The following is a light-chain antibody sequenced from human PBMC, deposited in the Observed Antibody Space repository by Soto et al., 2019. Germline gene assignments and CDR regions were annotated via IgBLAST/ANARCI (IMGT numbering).Light chain of an antibody. CDR1: QTISSW. V-gene: IGKV1-5*03. Sequence: DIQMTQSPSTLSGSVGDRVTITCRASQTISSWLAWYQQKPGKAPKLLIYKASTRESGVPDRFSGSGSGTDFTLTISSLQPEDFATYYCQQSYSTPLTFGGGTKVDIK. J-gene: IGKJ4*01. CDR2: KAS. CDR3: QQSYSTPLT.